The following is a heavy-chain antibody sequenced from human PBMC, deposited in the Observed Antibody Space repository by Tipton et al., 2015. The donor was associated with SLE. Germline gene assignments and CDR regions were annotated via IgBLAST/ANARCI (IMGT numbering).Heavy chain of an antibody. D-gene: IGHD2-2*02. CDR3: AREGCSSTSCYTGGWFDS. J-gene: IGHJ5*01. Sequence: TLSLTCTVSGGSISSSSYYWGWIRQPPGKGLEWIGSIYYSGSPYYNASLKSRVTTSVDTSKNQFSLKLSSVTAADTAVYYCAREGCSSTSCYTGGWFDSWGQGTLVTVSS. CDR1: GGSISSSSYY. V-gene: IGHV4-39*07. CDR2: IYYSGSP.